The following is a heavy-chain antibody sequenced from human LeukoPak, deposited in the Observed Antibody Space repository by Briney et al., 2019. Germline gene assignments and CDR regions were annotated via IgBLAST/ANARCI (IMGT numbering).Heavy chain of an antibody. CDR3: ARDFARGGELRLDY. CDR2: INPNSGGT. D-gene: IGHD3-10*01. CDR1: GYTFTGYY. V-gene: IGHV1-2*04. J-gene: IGHJ4*02. Sequence: ASVKVSCKASGYTFTGYYMRWVRQAPGQGLEWMGWINPNSGGTNYAQMFQGWVTMTRDTSISTAYMELSRLRSDDTAVYYCARDFARGGELRLDYWGQGTLVTVSS.